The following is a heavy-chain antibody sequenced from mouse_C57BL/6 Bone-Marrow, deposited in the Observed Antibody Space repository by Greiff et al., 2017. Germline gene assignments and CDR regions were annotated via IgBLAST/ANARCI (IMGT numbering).Heavy chain of an antibody. Sequence: QVQLQQPGPELVKPGASVKMSCKASGYTFTSYWITWVKQRPGHGLEWLGDIYPGSGSTNYNEKFKSKATLTVDTSSSTAYMQLSSLTSEGAAVYDGARPYYSNYCYFDVGGSGTGITLSA. D-gene: IGHD2-5*01. J-gene: IGHJ1*01. CDR2: IYPGSGST. CDR3: ARPYYSNYCYFDV. CDR1: GYTFTSYW. V-gene: IGHV1-55*01.